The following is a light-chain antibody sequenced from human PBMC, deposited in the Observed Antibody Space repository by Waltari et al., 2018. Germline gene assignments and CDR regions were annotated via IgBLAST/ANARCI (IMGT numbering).Light chain of an antibody. J-gene: IGLJ2*01. V-gene: IGLV2-14*03. CDR2: DVS. CDR3: SSYTSSSTLVV. Sequence: QSALTQPASVSGSPGQSITISCTGTSSDVGGYNYVSWYQQPPGKAPKLMICDVSNRPSGVSNRFSGSKSGNTASLTISGLQAEDEADYYCSSYTSSSTLVVFGAGTKLTVL. CDR1: SSDVGGYNY.